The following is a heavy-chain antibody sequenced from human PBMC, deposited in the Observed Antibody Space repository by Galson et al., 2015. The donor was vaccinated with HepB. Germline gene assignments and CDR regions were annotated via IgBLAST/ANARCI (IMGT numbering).Heavy chain of an antibody. Sequence: PALVKPTQTLTLTCTLSGFSVSTRGVGVGWIRQPPGKALEWLALIYWDDDKRYSPSLKSRLTITKDTSKNQVVLTMTNMDPVDTATYFCAHRDISGWYGGEHYYFDYWGQGTLVTVSS. D-gene: IGHD6-19*01. CDR2: IYWDDDK. CDR1: GFSVSTRGVG. J-gene: IGHJ4*02. CDR3: AHRDISGWYGGEHYYFDY. V-gene: IGHV2-5*02.